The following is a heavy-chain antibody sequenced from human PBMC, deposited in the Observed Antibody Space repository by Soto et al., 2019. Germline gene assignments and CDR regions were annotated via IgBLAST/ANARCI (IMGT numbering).Heavy chain of an antibody. J-gene: IGHJ6*02. V-gene: IGHV3-30-3*01. CDR1: GFTFSSYA. Sequence: QVQLVESGGGVVQPGRSLRLSCAASGFTFSSYAMHWVRQAPGKGLEWVAVISYDGSNKYYADSVKGRFTISRDNSKNTLYLQMNSLRAEDTAVYYCARLWLVRKFVGYYGMDVWGQGTTVTVSS. CDR3: ARLWLVRKFVGYYGMDV. CDR2: ISYDGSNK. D-gene: IGHD6-19*01.